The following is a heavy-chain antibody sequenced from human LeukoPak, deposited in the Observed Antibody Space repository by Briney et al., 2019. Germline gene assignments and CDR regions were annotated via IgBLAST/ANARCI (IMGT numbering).Heavy chain of an antibody. J-gene: IGHJ4*02. CDR2: ISGSGGRT. CDR1: GFTFSSYA. CDR3: AKDLLAATIDYYFDY. Sequence: GGSLRLSCAASGFTFSSYAMSWVRQAPGKGLEWVSVISGSGGRTYYADSVKGRFTISRDNSKNTLYVQMNSLRAEDTAVYYCAKDLLAATIDYYFDYWGQGTLVTVSS. D-gene: IGHD5-12*01. V-gene: IGHV3-23*01.